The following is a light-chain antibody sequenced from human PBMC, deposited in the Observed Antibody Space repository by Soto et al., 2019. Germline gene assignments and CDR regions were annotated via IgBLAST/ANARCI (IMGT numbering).Light chain of an antibody. V-gene: IGLV2-14*01. Sequence: QSALTQPASVSGSPGQSITISCTGTSSDVGGYNYVSWYQQHPGKAPKLTIYDVSNRPSGVSNLFSGSKSGNTASLTISGLQAEDEADYFCSSYTTSSTVVFGGGTKLTVL. CDR3: SSYTTSSTVV. CDR1: SSDVGGYNY. CDR2: DVS. J-gene: IGLJ2*01.